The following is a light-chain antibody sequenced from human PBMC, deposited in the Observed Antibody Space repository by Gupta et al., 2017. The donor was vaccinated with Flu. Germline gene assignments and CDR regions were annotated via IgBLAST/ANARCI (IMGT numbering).Light chain of an antibody. CDR2: GNS. CDR3: AAWDDSLNGHYV. V-gene: IGLV1-44*01. J-gene: IGLJ1*01. Sequence: QSVLAQPPSASATPGQGVTFSCSGSSSNIGSNNVNWYQQVPGTAPKLLIYGNSQRPSGVPDRFSGSKSGTSASLAISGLQSEDEADYYCAAWDDSLNGHYVFGTGTKVTAL. CDR1: SSNIGSNN.